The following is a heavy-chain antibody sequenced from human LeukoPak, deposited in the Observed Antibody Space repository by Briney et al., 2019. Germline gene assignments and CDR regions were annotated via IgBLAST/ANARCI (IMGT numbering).Heavy chain of an antibody. CDR3: ARARGDGTLDY. Sequence: GGSLRLSCAASGFTFSSYEMNWVRQAPGKGLEWVSYISSSGSTIYYADSVKGRFTISRDNAKNSLYLQMNSLRAEDTAVYYCARARGDGTLDYWGQGTLVTVSS. D-gene: IGHD2-21*02. CDR1: GFTFSSYE. V-gene: IGHV3-48*03. J-gene: IGHJ4*02. CDR2: ISSSGSTI.